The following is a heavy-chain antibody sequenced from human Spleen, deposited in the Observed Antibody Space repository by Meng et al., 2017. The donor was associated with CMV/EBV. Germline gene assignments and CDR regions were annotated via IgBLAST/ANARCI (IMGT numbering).Heavy chain of an antibody. Sequence: AASGFIFINYAMHWVRQAPGKGLEWVAVISYDGSNIYYADSVKGRFTISRDNYKNTLYLQMNSLRGDDTAVYYCAKDHRNGDNYIDYWGHGTLVTVSS. V-gene: IGHV3-30-3*01. CDR2: ISYDGSNI. D-gene: IGHD4-17*01. CDR3: AKDHRNGDNYIDY. J-gene: IGHJ4*01. CDR1: GFIFINYA.